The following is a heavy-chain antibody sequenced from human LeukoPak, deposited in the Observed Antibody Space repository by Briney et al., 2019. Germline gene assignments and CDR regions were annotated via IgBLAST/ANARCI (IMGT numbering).Heavy chain of an antibody. D-gene: IGHD2/OR15-2a*01. CDR1: ADTFTNYG. CDR2: ISLYNGNT. Sequence: ASVKVSFKASADTFTNYGFSWVRQAPGQGLEWMGWISLYNGNTKYAQKFQGRVTMTTDTSTSTAYMELRSLRSDDTAVYYCTRDRFQSFDIWGQGTMVTVSS. V-gene: IGHV1-18*01. J-gene: IGHJ3*02. CDR3: TRDRFQSFDI.